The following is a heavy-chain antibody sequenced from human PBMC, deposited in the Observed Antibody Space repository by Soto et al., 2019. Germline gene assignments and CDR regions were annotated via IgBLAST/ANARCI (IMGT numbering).Heavy chain of an antibody. CDR1: GFSLSTSGVG. D-gene: IGHD2-2*01. Sequence: QITLKESGPTLVKPTQTLTLTCTFSGFSLSTSGVGVGWIRQPPGKALEWLALIYWDDDKRYSPSLKSRLTITEDTSKNQVVLTMTNMDPVDKATYYCAHRIREDYCSSTSCVTDAFDIWGQGTMVTVSS. V-gene: IGHV2-5*02. J-gene: IGHJ3*02. CDR3: AHRIREDYCSSTSCVTDAFDI. CDR2: IYWDDDK.